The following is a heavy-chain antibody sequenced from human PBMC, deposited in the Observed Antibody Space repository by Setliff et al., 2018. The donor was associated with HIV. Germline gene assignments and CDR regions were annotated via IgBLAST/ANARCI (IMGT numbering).Heavy chain of an antibody. J-gene: IGHJ6*04. CDR2: IYSDGST. CDR3: ARGSYYYYNMDV. CDR1: GGSIRDYY. V-gene: IGHV4-4*07. Sequence: SETLSLTCRVSGGSIRDYYWNWIRQPAGKGLEWIGRIYSDGSTNYNPSLRSRVTMSVSPSKNQFSLKLTSVTAADTAVYYCARGSYYYYNMDVWGKGTTVTVSS.